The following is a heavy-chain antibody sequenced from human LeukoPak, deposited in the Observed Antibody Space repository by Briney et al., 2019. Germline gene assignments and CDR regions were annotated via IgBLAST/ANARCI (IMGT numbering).Heavy chain of an antibody. D-gene: IGHD1-26*01. CDR1: GGTFSSYA. V-gene: IGHV1-69*13. CDR2: IIPIFGTA. Sequence: SVKVSCKASGGTFSSYAISWVRQAPGQGLEWMGGIIPIFGTANYAQKFQGRVTITADESTSTAYMELSSLRSEDTAVYYCARGAVGATENFDYWGQGTLVTVSS. J-gene: IGHJ4*02. CDR3: ARGAVGATENFDY.